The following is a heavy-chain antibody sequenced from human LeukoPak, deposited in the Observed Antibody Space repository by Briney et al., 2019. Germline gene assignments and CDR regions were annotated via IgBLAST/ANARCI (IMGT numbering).Heavy chain of an antibody. CDR1: GFTFDDYA. CDR3: ALDSSGRIGRY. Sequence: GGSLRLSCAASGFTFDDYAMHWVRQAPGKGLEWVSGISWNSGSIGYADSVEGRFTISRDNAKNSLYLQMNSLRAEDTALYYCALDSSGRIGRYWGQGTLVTVSS. CDR2: ISWNSGSI. D-gene: IGHD2-15*01. J-gene: IGHJ4*02. V-gene: IGHV3-9*01.